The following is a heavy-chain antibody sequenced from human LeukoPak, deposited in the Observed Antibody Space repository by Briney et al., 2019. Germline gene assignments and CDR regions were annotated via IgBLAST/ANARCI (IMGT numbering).Heavy chain of an antibody. CDR2: IYPGDSDT. CDR1: GYSFTSYW. Sequence: GESLKISCKGSGYSFTSYWIGWVRQMPGKGLEWMGIIYPGDSDTRYSPSFQGQVTISADKSISTAYLQWSSLKASDTAMYYCARHHWELPLPHDAFDIWGQGTMVTVSS. V-gene: IGHV5-51*01. D-gene: IGHD1-26*01. CDR3: ARHHWELPLPHDAFDI. J-gene: IGHJ3*02.